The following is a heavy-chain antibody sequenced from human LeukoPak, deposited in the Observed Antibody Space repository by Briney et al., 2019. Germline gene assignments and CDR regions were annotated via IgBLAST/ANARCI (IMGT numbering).Heavy chain of an antibody. D-gene: IGHD3-9*01. CDR1: GGSIGSYY. CDR3: ARTGCYYYYYMDV. Sequence: SETLSLTCTVSGGSIGSYYWSWIRQPPGKGLEWIGYIYYSGSTNYNPSLKSRVTISVDTSKNQFSLKLSSVTAADTAVYYCARTGCYYYYYMDVWGKGTTVTVSS. V-gene: IGHV4-59*12. J-gene: IGHJ6*03. CDR2: IYYSGST.